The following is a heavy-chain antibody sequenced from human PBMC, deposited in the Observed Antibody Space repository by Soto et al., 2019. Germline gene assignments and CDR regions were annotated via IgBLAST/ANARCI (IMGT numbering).Heavy chain of an antibody. J-gene: IGHJ4*02. V-gene: IGHV3-48*02. CDR3: ARVSWSCSGGSCEDDY. CDR1: GFTFSSYS. D-gene: IGHD2-15*01. CDR2: ISSSSSTI. Sequence: VGSLSLSCAASGFTFSSYSMNWVRQAPGKGLEWVSYISSSSSTIYYADSVKGRFTISRDNAKNSLYLQMNSLRDEDTAVYYCARVSWSCSGGSCEDDYWGQGTLVTVSS.